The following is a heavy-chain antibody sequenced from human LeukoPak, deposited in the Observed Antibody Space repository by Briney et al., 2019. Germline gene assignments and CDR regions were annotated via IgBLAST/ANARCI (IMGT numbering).Heavy chain of an antibody. Sequence: ASVKVSCKASGYTFTSYGISWVRQAPGQGLEWMGWISAYNGNTNYAQKLQGRVAMTTDTSTSTAYMELSSLRSEDTAVYYCSCYYDSSGYRTDYWGQGTLVTVSS. V-gene: IGHV1-18*01. J-gene: IGHJ4*02. D-gene: IGHD3-22*01. CDR2: ISAYNGNT. CDR3: SCYYDSSGYRTDY. CDR1: GYTFTSYG.